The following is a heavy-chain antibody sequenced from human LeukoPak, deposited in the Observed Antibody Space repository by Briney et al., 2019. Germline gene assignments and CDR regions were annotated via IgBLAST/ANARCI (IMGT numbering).Heavy chain of an antibody. CDR1: GYTFTSYD. CDR2: ISAYNGNT. V-gene: IGHV1-18*01. D-gene: IGHD3-22*01. Sequence: ASVKVSCKASGYTFTSYDISWVRQAPGQGLEWMGWISAYNGNTNYAQKLQGRVTMTTDTSTSTAYMELRSLRSDDTAVYYCARSLSTYYYDSSGYFNYYYYMDVWGKGTTVTVSS. J-gene: IGHJ6*03. CDR3: ARSLSTYYYDSSGYFNYYYYMDV.